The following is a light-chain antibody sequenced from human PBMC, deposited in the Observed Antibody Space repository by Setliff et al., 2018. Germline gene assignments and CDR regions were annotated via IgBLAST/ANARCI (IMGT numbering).Light chain of an antibody. Sequence: QSALTQPPSVSGTPGQRVSISCSGSGSNIGNNYVCWYQRLPGAAPKLLVHRSDQRPSGVPDRFSSSKSGTSASLTISGLRSEDEADYFCAAWDASLSGPVFGGGTKVTVL. CDR1: GSNIGNNY. CDR2: RSD. CDR3: AAWDASLSGPV. J-gene: IGLJ2*01. V-gene: IGLV1-47*01.